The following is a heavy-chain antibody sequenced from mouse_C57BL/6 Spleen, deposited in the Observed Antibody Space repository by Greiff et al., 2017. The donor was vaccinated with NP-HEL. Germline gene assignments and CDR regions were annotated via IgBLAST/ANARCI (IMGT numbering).Heavy chain of an antibody. V-gene: IGHV3-6*01. D-gene: IGHD2-3*01. CDR2: ISYDGSN. CDR1: GYSITSGYY. CDR3: ARDDGYYVRFAY. J-gene: IGHJ3*01. Sequence: DVKLQESGPGLVKPSQSLSLTCSVTGYSITSGYYWNWIRQFPGNKLEWMGYISYDGSNNYNPSLKNRISITRYTSKNQFFLKLNSVTTEDTATYYCARDDGYYVRFAYWGQGTLVTVSA.